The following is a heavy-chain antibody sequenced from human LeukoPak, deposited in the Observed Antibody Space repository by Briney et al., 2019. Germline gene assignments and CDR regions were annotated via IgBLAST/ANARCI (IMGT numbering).Heavy chain of an antibody. J-gene: IGHJ4*02. Sequence: GASLQISCKGSGYRFTSYWIGWVRQMPGKGLEWMGIIYPRDSDTRYSPSFQGQVTISADKSINTAYLQWSSLKASDTAIYYCARTQDRIAARSWGQGTLVTVSS. D-gene: IGHD6-13*01. V-gene: IGHV5-51*01. CDR1: GYRFTSYW. CDR3: ARTQDRIAARS. CDR2: IYPRDSDT.